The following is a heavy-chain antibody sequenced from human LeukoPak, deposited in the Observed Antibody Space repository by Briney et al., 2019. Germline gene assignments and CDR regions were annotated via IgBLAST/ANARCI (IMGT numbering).Heavy chain of an antibody. J-gene: IGHJ4*02. V-gene: IGHV3-21*06. CDR1: GFIFNTYS. CDR2: ISSSGTFI. Sequence: PGGSLRLSCAASGFIFNTYSMNWVRQAPGKGLEWVSSISSSGTFIHYADSLKGRFTISRDNAKNSLYLEMNSLRAEDTAVYYCARAFINYAPARPDYWGPGTLVTVSS. D-gene: IGHD3-16*01. CDR3: ARAFINYAPARPDY.